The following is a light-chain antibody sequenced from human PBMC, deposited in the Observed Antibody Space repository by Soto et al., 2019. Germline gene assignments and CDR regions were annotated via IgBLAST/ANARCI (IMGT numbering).Light chain of an antibody. V-gene: IGLV2-14*01. CDR1: ISDVGGYNF. Sequence: QSSLTQPASLSASRGQSITISCTGTISDVGGYNFVSWYQQYPGKAPKLMIYEVSRRPSGVSNRFSGSKSGNRASLTISGLQADDEADYYCKSYTSTSTLVFGTGTKVTVL. J-gene: IGLJ1*01. CDR3: KSYTSTSTLV. CDR2: EVS.